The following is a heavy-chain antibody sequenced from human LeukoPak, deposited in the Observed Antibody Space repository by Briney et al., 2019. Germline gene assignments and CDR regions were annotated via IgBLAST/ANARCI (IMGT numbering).Heavy chain of an antibody. CDR1: GGSMSSSSYY. Sequence: SETLSLTCTVSGGSMSSSSYYWGWIRQPPGKGLEWIAYIHYSGTTNYNPSLKSRVTISVDTSQNQFSLKLNSVTAADTAVYYCARHYGSGTYPLDYWGRGTLVTVSS. CDR2: IHYSGTT. J-gene: IGHJ4*02. V-gene: IGHV4-61*05. CDR3: ARHYGSGTYPLDY. D-gene: IGHD3-10*01.